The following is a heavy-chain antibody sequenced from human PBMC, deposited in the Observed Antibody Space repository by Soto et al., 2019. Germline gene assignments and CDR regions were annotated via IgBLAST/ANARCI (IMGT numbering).Heavy chain of an antibody. J-gene: IGHJ3*02. V-gene: IGHV3-23*01. CDR1: GFIFSPYA. Sequence: GSLRLSCEASGFIFSPYAVSWVRQGPGKGLEWVSVIGGEAVSTNCADSVKGRCTVSRDNSKNTVYLQLDSLRDDDTAVYYCAKYSTSYNGAYDPFDIWGPGTMVTVSS. CDR2: IGGEAVST. D-gene: IGHD1-1*01. CDR3: AKYSTSYNGAYDPFDI.